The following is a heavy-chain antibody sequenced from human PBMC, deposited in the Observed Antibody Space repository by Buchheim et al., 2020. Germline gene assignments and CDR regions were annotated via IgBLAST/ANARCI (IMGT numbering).Heavy chain of an antibody. CDR3: AKGSTVTTHYYYYYGMDV. J-gene: IGHJ6*02. CDR2: ISGSGGST. CDR1: GFTFSSYA. V-gene: IGHV3-23*01. D-gene: IGHD4-11*01. Sequence: EVQLLESGGGLVQPGGSLRLSCAASGFTFSSYAMSWVRQAPGKGLEWVSAISGSGGSTYYADSVKGRFTISRDNSKNTLYLQMNSLRAEDTAVYYCAKGSTVTTHYYYYYGMDVWGQGTT.